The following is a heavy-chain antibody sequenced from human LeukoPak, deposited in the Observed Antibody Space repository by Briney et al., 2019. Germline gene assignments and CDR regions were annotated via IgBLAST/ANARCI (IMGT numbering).Heavy chain of an antibody. D-gene: IGHD6-19*01. CDR1: GFTLSSYG. J-gene: IGHJ4*02. V-gene: IGHV3-23*01. CDR3: AKGYSSAWYYFDY. Sequence: GGSLRLPCAASGFTLSSYGMTWVRQAPGKGLEWVSGISGSGGSTYYADSVKGRFTISRDNSKSTLYLQMNSLGAEDTAVYYCAKGYSSAWYYFDYWGQGTLVTVSS. CDR2: ISGSGGST.